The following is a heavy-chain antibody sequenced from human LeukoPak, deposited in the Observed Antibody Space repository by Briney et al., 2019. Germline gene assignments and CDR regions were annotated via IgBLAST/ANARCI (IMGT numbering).Heavy chain of an antibody. D-gene: IGHD4/OR15-4a*01. J-gene: IGHJ4*02. CDR3: ADPPNADY. CDR2: IGGSDGRT. V-gene: IGHV3-23*01. CDR1: GFTFSSYS. Sequence: GGSLRLSCAASGFTFSSYSMNWVRQAPGKGLEWVSSIGGSDGRTYYAKSVMGRFTISRDNSKNTLSLQMNSLRVEDTAVYFCADPPNADYWGQGTLVTVSS.